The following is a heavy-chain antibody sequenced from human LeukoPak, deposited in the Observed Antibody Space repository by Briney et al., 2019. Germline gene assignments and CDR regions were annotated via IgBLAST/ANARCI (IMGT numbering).Heavy chain of an antibody. Sequence: SVTVSCKASGGTFSSYAISWVRQAPGQGLEWMGGIIPIFGTANYAQKFQGRVTITADESTSTAYMELSSLRSDDTAVYYCARDRFLFTMVRGVIGHWGQGTLVTVSS. V-gene: IGHV1-69*13. CDR2: IIPIFGTA. CDR3: ARDRFLFTMVRGVIGH. J-gene: IGHJ4*02. D-gene: IGHD3-10*01. CDR1: GGTFSSYA.